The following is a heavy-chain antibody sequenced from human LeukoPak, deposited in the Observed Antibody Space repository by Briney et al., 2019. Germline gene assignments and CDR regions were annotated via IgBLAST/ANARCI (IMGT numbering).Heavy chain of an antibody. Sequence: SETLSLTCTVSGGSISSYYWSWIRQPPGKGLEWIGCIYYSGSTNYNPSLKSRVTISVDTSKNHFSLKLSSVTAADTAVYYCARLYSSGYLYYFDYWGQGTLVTVSS. V-gene: IGHV4-59*01. CDR2: IYYSGST. CDR3: ARLYSSGYLYYFDY. J-gene: IGHJ4*02. D-gene: IGHD3-22*01. CDR1: GGSISSYY.